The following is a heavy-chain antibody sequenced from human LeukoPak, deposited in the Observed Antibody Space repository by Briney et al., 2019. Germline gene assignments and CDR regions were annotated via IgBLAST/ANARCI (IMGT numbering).Heavy chain of an antibody. D-gene: IGHD2-2*01. V-gene: IGHV4-34*01. CDR3: ASTERCSTTCPLDY. J-gene: IGHJ4*02. Sequence: SETRSLTCTVYGESFGGYYWSWIRQPPGKGLEWIGEINHSGSTHYNPSLKSRVTISLDTSKNQFSLKLSSVTAEDTAVYYCASTERCSTTCPLDYWGQGTLVTVSS. CDR2: INHSGST. CDR1: GESFGGYY.